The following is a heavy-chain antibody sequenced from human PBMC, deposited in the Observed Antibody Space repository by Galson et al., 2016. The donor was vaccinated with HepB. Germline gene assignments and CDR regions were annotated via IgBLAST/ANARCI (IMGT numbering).Heavy chain of an antibody. CDR1: GYTFTNYG. D-gene: IGHD6-6*01. Sequence: SVKVSCKASGYTFTNYGISWVRQAPGQGLEWMGWISPYNGNTNYAQKLQGRVTMTTDTSTGTAYMELRSPGSGDTAVYYCARVIFAIAARRTTVTRPFDYWGQGTLVTGSS. J-gene: IGHJ4*02. CDR3: ARVIFAIAARRTTVTRPFDY. CDR2: ISPYNGNT. V-gene: IGHV1-18*01.